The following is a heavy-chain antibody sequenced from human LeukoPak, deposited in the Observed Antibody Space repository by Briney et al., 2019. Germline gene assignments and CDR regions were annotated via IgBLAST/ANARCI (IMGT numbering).Heavy chain of an antibody. D-gene: IGHD3-3*01. CDR2: IYSSGST. Sequence: SETLSLTCSVSGASISSGSNYWGWIRQPPGKTLEWIGSIYSSGSTYYNSSLQSRVIIIIDTPKNHFSLTLSSVTAADTAVYYCAREAVTIFALVRTQTTKRPHRFDPWGQGTLVTVSS. CDR3: AREAVTIFALVRTQTTKRPHRFDP. CDR1: GASISSGSNY. J-gene: IGHJ5*02. V-gene: IGHV4-39*07.